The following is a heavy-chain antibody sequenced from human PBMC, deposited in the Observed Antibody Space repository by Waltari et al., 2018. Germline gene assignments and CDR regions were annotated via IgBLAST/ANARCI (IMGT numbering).Heavy chain of an antibody. CDR1: GRSFSGYY. J-gene: IGHJ4*02. D-gene: IGHD6-19*01. CDR3: ASYGSSGWQVIDY. CDR2: INHSGST. V-gene: IGHV4-34*01. Sequence: QVQLQQWGAGLLKPSETLSLTCAVYGRSFSGYYWSWIRQPPGKGLEWIGEINHSGSTNYNPSLKSRVTISVDTSKNQFSLKLSSVTAADTAVYYCASYGSSGWQVIDYWGQGTLVTVSS.